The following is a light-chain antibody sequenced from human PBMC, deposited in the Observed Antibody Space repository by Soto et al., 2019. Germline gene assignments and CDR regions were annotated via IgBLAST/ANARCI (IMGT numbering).Light chain of an antibody. CDR1: QSVSSSW. CDR3: QQYGGPPWT. V-gene: IGKV3-20*01. J-gene: IGKJ1*01. Sequence: EIVLTQSTGTMSLSPGERATLSCRASQSVSSSWLAWYQQKPGQAPRILIYGTSSRATGVPDRFSGSGSGTYFSLTITRLGPEDSAVFYCQQYGGPPWTFGQGNKVDIK. CDR2: GTS.